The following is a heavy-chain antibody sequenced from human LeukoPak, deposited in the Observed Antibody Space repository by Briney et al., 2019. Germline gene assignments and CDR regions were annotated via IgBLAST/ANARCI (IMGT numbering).Heavy chain of an antibody. J-gene: IGHJ4*02. V-gene: IGHV4-59*12. D-gene: IGHD5-18*01. CDR2: IYYSGST. CDR3: ARARGYSYSEY. Sequence: PGGSLRLSCAASGFTFSSYEFNWVRQSPGKGLEWIGSIYYSGSTYYNPSLKSRVTISVDTSKNQFSLKLNSVTAADTAVYYCARARGYSYSEYWGQGTLVTVSS. CDR1: GFTFSSYE.